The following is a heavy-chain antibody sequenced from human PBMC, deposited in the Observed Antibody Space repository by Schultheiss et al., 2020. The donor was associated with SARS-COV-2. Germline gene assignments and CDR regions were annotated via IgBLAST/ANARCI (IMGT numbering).Heavy chain of an antibody. D-gene: IGHD1-26*01. CDR3: AKGGGSLLSDAFDI. J-gene: IGHJ3*02. Sequence: SETLSLTCTVSGGSISSYYWSWIRQPAGKGLEWIGRIYTSGSTNYNPSLKSRVTMSVDTSKNQFSLKLSSVTAADTAVYYCAKGGGSLLSDAFDIWGQGTMVTVSS. V-gene: IGHV4-4*07. CDR2: IYTSGST. CDR1: GGSISSYY.